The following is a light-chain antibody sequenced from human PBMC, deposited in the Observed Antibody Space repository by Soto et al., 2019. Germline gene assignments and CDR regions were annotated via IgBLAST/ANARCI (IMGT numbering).Light chain of an antibody. J-gene: IGLJ1*01. V-gene: IGLV2-14*01. CDR1: MRDVGAYNL. Sequence: QSALTQPASVSGSPGQSITISCAGTMRDVGAYNLVSWYQQHPGRAPQLIIYEVRNRPSGISFRFSGSKSGNTASLTISGLQADDEAEYYCTSYTSTYSHVFGTGTKLTVL. CDR2: EVR. CDR3: TSYTSTYSHV.